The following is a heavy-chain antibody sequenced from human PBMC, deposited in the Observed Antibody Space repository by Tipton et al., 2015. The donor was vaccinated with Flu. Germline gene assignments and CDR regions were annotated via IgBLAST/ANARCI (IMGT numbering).Heavy chain of an antibody. J-gene: IGHJ6*02. CDR1: GGSISSSSDY. CDR3: ARVPRGPYYGMDV. D-gene: IGHD3-10*01. Sequence: TLSLTCTVSGGSISSSSDYWGWIRQPPGKGLEWIGSIYYSGSTYYNPSLESQVTISVDTSKNQFSLKLSSVTAADTAVYYCARVPRGPYYGMDVWGQGTTVTVSS. CDR2: IYYSGST. V-gene: IGHV4-39*07.